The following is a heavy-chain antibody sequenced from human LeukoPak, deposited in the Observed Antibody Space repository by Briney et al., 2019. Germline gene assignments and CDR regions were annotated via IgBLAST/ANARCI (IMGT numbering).Heavy chain of an antibody. J-gene: IGHJ6*02. CDR1: GGSVSSGSYY. D-gene: IGHD3-10*01. Sequence: PSETLSLTCTVSGGSVSSGSYYWSWIRQPPGKGLEWIGYIYYSGSTNYNPSLKSRVTISVDTSKNQFSLKLSSVTAADTAVYYCARLLLWFGESSPRWEYYGMDVWGQGTTVTVSS. CDR2: IYYSGST. CDR3: ARLLLWFGESSPRWEYYGMDV. V-gene: IGHV4-61*01.